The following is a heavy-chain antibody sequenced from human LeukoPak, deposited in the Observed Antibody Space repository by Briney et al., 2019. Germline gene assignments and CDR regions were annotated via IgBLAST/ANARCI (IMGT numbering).Heavy chain of an antibody. CDR2: IYYSGST. Sequence: SETLSLTCTVSGGSISSYYWSWIRQPPGKGLEWIGYIYYSGSTNYNPSLKSRVTISVDTSKNQFSLKLSSVTAVDTAVYYCARVAVVVVPAAIPVNWFDPWGQGTLVTVSS. CDR1: GGSISSYY. D-gene: IGHD2-2*01. CDR3: ARVAVVVVPAAIPVNWFDP. J-gene: IGHJ5*02. V-gene: IGHV4-59*01.